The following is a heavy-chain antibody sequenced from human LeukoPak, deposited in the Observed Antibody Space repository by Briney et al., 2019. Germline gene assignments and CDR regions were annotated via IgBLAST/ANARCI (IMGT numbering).Heavy chain of an antibody. J-gene: IGHJ4*02. V-gene: IGHV3-21*01. Sequence: RGCLRLSCAASGFTFSSFSMNWVRQAPGKGREWVSSITSSSNYIYYANSVRGRFTISRDNAKNSLYLQMNSLRAEDTAVYYCARVEPWGVFDYWGQGTLVTVSS. CDR3: ARVEPWGVFDY. D-gene: IGHD3-16*01. CDR1: GFTFSSFS. CDR2: ITSSSNYI.